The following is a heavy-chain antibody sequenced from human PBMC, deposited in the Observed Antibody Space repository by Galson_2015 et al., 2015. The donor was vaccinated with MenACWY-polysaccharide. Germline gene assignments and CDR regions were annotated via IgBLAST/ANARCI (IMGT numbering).Heavy chain of an antibody. Sequence: SLRLSCAASGFTFSNYGMHWVRQAPGKGLEWVAVISFDGSNKYYADSVKGRFTISRDNSKNTLYLQMNSLKTEDTAVYYCAKDWGVRFASGSSSFDYWGQGTLVTVSS. CDR3: AKDWGVRFASGSSSFDY. D-gene: IGHD3-10*01. CDR2: ISFDGSNK. V-gene: IGHV3-30*18. CDR1: GFTFSNYG. J-gene: IGHJ4*02.